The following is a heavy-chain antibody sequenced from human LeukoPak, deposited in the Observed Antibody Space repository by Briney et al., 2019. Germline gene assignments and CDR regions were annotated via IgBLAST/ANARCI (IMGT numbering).Heavy chain of an antibody. J-gene: IGHJ6*02. CDR1: GFTFSSSA. D-gene: IGHD3-10*01. V-gene: IGHV3-23*01. CDR2: ISASGGST. Sequence: GGSLRLSCAASGFTFSSSAMSWVRQVPGKGLEWVSGISASGGSTSYADSVRGRFTISRDNSKNTLFLQMNNLRVEDTAMYYCAKNKGSYQYNYYGMEVWGQGTTVSVSS. CDR3: AKNKGSYQYNYYGMEV.